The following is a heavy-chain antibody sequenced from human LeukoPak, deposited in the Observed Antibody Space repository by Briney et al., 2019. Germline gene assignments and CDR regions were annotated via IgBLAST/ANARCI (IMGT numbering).Heavy chain of an antibody. CDR1: GFTFSTFA. J-gene: IGHJ3*02. CDR3: AREGIAVAGTQNAFDI. V-gene: IGHV3-64*04. D-gene: IGHD6-19*01. Sequence: GGSLRLSCSASGFTFSTFAMHWVRQAPGKGPEYVSGIISNGGKTYYADSVKGRFTISRDNAKNSLYLQMNSLRAEDTAVYYCAREGIAVAGTQNAFDIWGQGAMVTVSS. CDR2: IISNGGKT.